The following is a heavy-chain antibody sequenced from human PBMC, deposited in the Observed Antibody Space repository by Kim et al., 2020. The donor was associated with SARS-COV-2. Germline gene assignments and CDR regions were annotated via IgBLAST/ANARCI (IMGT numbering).Heavy chain of an antibody. CDR3: AKDIHDSGGVLQDYFD. J-gene: IGHJ4*01. D-gene: IGHD3-10*01. CDR2: ISGSGTHK. Sequence: GGSLRLSCAVSGFTFDTNAMSWVRQAPGRGLEWVSSISGSGTHKYYADSVKGRFTSSRDNSKNTVYLQRNSLRAEETALYYCAKDIHDSGGVLQDYFD. V-gene: IGHV3-23*01. CDR1: GFTFDTNA.